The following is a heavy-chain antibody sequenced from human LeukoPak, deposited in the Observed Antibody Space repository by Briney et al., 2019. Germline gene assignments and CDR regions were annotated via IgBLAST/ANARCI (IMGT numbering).Heavy chain of an antibody. CDR2: IYYSGST. Sequence: SETLSLTCTVSGGSISSSSYYWGWIRQPPGKGLEGIGNIYYSGSTYYNPSLKIRVTISVDTSKNQLSLKLSSVTAADPAVYYCARRRVVAVYDYWGQGTLVTVSS. CDR1: GGSISSSSYY. J-gene: IGHJ4*02. V-gene: IGHV4-39*01. CDR3: ARRRVVAVYDY. D-gene: IGHD2-15*01.